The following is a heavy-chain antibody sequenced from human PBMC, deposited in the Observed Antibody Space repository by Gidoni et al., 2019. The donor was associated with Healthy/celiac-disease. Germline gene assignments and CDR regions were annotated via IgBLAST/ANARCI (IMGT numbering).Heavy chain of an antibody. CDR1: GFTVSSNY. V-gene: IGHV3-66*02. CDR3: ARGAIPMDYFDY. D-gene: IGHD2-2*01. Sequence: EVQLVESGGGLVQPGGSLSLSCAASGFTVSSNYMSWVRQAPGKGLEWFSVIYIGGSTYYADSVKGRFTISRDNSKNTLYLQMNSLRAEDTAVYYCARGAIPMDYFDYWGQGTLVTVSS. CDR2: IYIGGST. J-gene: IGHJ4*02.